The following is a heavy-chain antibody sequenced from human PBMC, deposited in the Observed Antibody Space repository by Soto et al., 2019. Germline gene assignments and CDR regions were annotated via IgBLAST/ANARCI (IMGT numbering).Heavy chain of an antibody. J-gene: IGHJ4*02. CDR3: AKASSYYDILANYFDY. Sequence: GGSLRLSFAASGFTFSSYCMHWVRPAPGKGVEWVAVISYDGSNKNYSESVKGRFTLSRDKFKNKLYLQKNSLRAEDTAVYYCAKASSYYDILANYFDYWGQGTLVTVSS. V-gene: IGHV3-30*18. D-gene: IGHD3-9*01. CDR2: ISYDGSNK. CDR1: GFTFSSYC.